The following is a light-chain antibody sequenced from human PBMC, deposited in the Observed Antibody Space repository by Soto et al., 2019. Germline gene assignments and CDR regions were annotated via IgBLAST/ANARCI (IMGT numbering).Light chain of an antibody. CDR1: QHLYNN. J-gene: IGKJ4*01. V-gene: IGKV3D-15*01. Sequence: EIVMTQSPATLSVIPGEGVTLSCRASQHLYNNLAWYQHKPGQDPRLLLYGASTRATGIPPRFSCTATGTEFNLTITRLQSEDCAVYDGQQSSLWTRTVGGLTKVDIK. CDR3: QQSSLWTRT. CDR2: GAS.